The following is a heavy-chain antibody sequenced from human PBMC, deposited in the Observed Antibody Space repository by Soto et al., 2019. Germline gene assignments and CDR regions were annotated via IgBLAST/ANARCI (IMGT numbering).Heavy chain of an antibody. CDR1: GFIFSDYY. CDR3: ARAWKIEKFGVISMSKGLDV. CDR2: SSNRDRST. Sequence: PGGSLRLSCAASGFIFSDYYMTWIRHAPGKGLEWLSCSSNRDRSTYYADSVKDRFVVSKDNAKNLVYLQMNSLRAEDTAVYFCARAWKIEKFGVISMSKGLDVWGQGTTVTVSS. J-gene: IGHJ6*02. V-gene: IGHV3-11*01. D-gene: IGHD3-3*01.